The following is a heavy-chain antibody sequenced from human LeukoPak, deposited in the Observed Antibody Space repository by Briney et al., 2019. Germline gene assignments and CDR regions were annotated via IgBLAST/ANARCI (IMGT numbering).Heavy chain of an antibody. CDR3: AKGLKRAETYYFDY. D-gene: IGHD1-14*01. CDR1: GFTVSNNY. CDR2: LYTGGTT. Sequence: GGSLRLSCAASGFTVSNNYMTWVRQAPGKGLEWVSVLYTGGTTYYADSVKGRFTISRDNSKNTVYLQMNSLRAEDTAVYYCAKGLKRAETYYFDYWGQGTLVTVSS. V-gene: IGHV3-66*01. J-gene: IGHJ4*02.